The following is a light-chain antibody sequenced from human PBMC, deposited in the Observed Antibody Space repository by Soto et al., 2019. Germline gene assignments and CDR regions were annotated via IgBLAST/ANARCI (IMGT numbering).Light chain of an antibody. CDR3: QQRFSWPPWT. CDR1: EDVDIY. J-gene: IGKJ1*01. V-gene: IGKV3-11*01. Sequence: EVVLTQSPATLSLSPGGRATLSCRASEDVDIYLVWYQQRPGQAPRLLIYDTSKRATGIPARFTGTGSGTDFTLTISSLEPEDFAVYYCQQRFSWPPWTFGQGTKVEIK. CDR2: DTS.